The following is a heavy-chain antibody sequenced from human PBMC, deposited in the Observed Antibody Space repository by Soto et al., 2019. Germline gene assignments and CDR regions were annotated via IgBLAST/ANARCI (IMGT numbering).Heavy chain of an antibody. D-gene: IGHD2-15*01. J-gene: IGHJ5*02. CDR2: INAGNGNT. CDR3: ARDRRYCGGGSCYHPGGWFAP. Sequence: VASVKVSCKASGYTFTSYAMHWVRQAPGQRLEWMGWINAGNGNTKYSQKFQGRVTITRDTSASTAYMELSSLRSEDTAVYYCARDRRYCGGGSCYHPGGWFAPWGQETLVTVSS. V-gene: IGHV1-3*01. CDR1: GYTFTSYA.